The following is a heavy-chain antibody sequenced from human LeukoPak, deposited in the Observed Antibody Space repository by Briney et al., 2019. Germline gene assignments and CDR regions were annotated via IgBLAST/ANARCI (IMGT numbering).Heavy chain of an antibody. Sequence: GGSLRLSCAASGFTVSSNYMSWVRQAPGKGLEWVSVIYSGGSTYYADSVKGRFTISRDNSKNTLYLQMNSLRAEDTAVYYCARDPLSITIFGVAIDYWGQGTLVTVSS. V-gene: IGHV3-66*01. J-gene: IGHJ4*02. CDR2: IYSGGST. D-gene: IGHD3-3*01. CDR3: ARDPLSITIFGVAIDY. CDR1: GFTVSSNY.